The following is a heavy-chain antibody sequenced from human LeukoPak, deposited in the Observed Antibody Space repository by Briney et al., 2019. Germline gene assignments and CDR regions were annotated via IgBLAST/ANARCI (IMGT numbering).Heavy chain of an antibody. CDR2: ISGSGNYK. D-gene: IGHD3-22*01. CDR3: ARDLTSMIVVVITNAFDI. Sequence: GGSLRLSCAASGLTFSANSMNWVRQAPGKGLEWVSSISGSGNYKYYADSVKGRFTISRDNAKNLLYLQMSSLRAEDTAVYYCARDLTSMIVVVITNAFDIWGQGTMVTVSS. CDR1: GLTFSANS. V-gene: IGHV3-21*01. J-gene: IGHJ3*02.